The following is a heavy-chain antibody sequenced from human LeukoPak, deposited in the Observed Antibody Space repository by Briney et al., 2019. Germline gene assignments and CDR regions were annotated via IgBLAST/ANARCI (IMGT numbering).Heavy chain of an antibody. D-gene: IGHD4-17*01. J-gene: IGHJ4*02. CDR1: GFIVGSNY. V-gene: IGHV3-53*01. CDR3: ATLYGDYY. CDR2: IYSDGST. Sequence: GGSLRLSCAASGFIVGSNYMSCVRQAPGKGLEWVSIIYSDGSTYYADSVKGRFTISRDNAKNSLYLQMNSLRAEDTAVYYCATLYGDYYWGQGTLVTVSS.